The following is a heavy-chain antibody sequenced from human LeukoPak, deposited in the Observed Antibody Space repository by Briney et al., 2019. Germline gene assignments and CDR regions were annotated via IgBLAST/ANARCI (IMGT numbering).Heavy chain of an antibody. V-gene: IGHV3-48*03. J-gene: IGHJ5*02. CDR2: ITISGQTK. Sequence: GGSLRLSCAASGFAFSTYEMSWVRQAPGKGLAWIADITISGQTKNYADSVKGRFTISRDNAMSSLYLQMNSLRVEDTGVFYCARGDPHADLWGQGTLVTVSS. CDR3: ARGDPHADL. CDR1: GFAFSTYE.